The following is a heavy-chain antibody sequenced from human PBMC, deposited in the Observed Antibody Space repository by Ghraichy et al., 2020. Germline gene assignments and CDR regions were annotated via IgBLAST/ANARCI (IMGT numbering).Heavy chain of an antibody. CDR3: ASSDYDFWSGYYYLGY. V-gene: IGHV3-7*01. CDR1: GFTFSSYW. CDR2: IKQDGSEK. D-gene: IGHD3-3*01. J-gene: IGHJ4*02. Sequence: GGSLRLSCAASGFTFSSYWMSWVRQAPGKGLEWVANIKQDGSEKYYVDSVKGRFTISRDNAKNSLYLQMNSLRAEDTAVYYCASSDYDFWSGYYYLGYWGQGTLVTVS.